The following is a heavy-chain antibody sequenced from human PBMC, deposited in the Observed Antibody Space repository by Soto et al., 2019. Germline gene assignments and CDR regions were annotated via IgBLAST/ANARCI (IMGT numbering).Heavy chain of an antibody. CDR1: GYRFTSYW. J-gene: IGHJ6*02. V-gene: IGHV5-10-1*01. D-gene: IGHD2-21*02. Sequence: PGESLKISCKGSGYRFTSYWISWVRQMPGKGLEWMGRIDPSDSYTNYSPSFQGHVTISADKSISTAYLQWSSLRAEDTAVYYCAKGGGDSLRYGMDVWGQGTTVTVSS. CDR2: IDPSDSYT. CDR3: AKGGGDSLRYGMDV.